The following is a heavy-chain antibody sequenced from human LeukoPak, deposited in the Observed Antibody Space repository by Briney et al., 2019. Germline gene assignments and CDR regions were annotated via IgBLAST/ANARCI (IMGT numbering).Heavy chain of an antibody. Sequence: PGGSLRLSCAASGFTFSSYSMNWVRQAPGKGLEWVSSISSSSSYIYYADSVKGRFTISRDNAKSSLYLQMNSLRAEDTAVYYCARDELLHHDAFDIWGQGTMVTVSS. D-gene: IGHD1-26*01. CDR2: ISSSSSYI. V-gene: IGHV3-21*01. CDR1: GFTFSSYS. CDR3: ARDELLHHDAFDI. J-gene: IGHJ3*02.